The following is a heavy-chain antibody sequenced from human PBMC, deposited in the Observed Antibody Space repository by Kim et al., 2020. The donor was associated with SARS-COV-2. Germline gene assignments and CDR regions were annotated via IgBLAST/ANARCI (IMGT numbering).Heavy chain of an antibody. Sequence: GGSLRLSCAASGFTFSSYGMHWVRQAPGKGLEWVAVIWYDGSNKYYADSVKGRFTISRDNSKNTLYLQMNSLRAEDTAVYYCAREGYYGDYYYYYMDVWGKGTTVTVSS. CDR2: IWYDGSNK. D-gene: IGHD4-17*01. CDR3: AREGYYGDYYYYYMDV. CDR1: GFTFSSYG. V-gene: IGHV3-33*01. J-gene: IGHJ6*03.